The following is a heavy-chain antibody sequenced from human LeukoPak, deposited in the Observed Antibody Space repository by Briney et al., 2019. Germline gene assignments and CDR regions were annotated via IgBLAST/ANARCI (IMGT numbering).Heavy chain of an antibody. CDR1: GYSFTRYW. CDR2: ISSSSSYI. Sequence: GESLKISCKGSGYSFTRYWIGWVRQAPGKGLEWVSSISSSSSYIYYADSVKGRFTISRDNAKNSLYLQMNSLRAEDTAVYYCARSALGNDAFDIWGQGTMVTVSS. CDR3: ARSALGNDAFDI. V-gene: IGHV3-21*01. D-gene: IGHD3-16*02. J-gene: IGHJ3*02.